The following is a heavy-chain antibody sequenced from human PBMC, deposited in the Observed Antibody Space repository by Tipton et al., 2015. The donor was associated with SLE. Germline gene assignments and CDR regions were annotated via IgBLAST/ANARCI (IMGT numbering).Heavy chain of an antibody. J-gene: IGHJ5*01. D-gene: IGHD1-26*01. CDR1: GGSISSGSYY. V-gene: IGHV4-61*02. Sequence: TLSLTCSVSGGSISSGSYYWSWIRQPAGKGLEWIERIYSRGSTNSNLSLKSRVTISADTSKNQFSLMLSSVTAADTAVYYCARGPSSSETYYTWFDSWGQGTLVTVSS. CDR2: IYSRGST. CDR3: ARGPSSSETYYTWFDS.